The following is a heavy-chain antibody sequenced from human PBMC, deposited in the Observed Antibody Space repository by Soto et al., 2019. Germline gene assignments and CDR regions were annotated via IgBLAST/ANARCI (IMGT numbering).Heavy chain of an antibody. CDR1: GYIFTTYS. J-gene: IGHJ6*02. D-gene: IGHD6-6*01. V-gene: IGHV1-18*04. Sequence: ASVKVSCKASGYIFTTYSIAWVRQAPGQGLEWMGWVSPNNGNTNYAQKFQGRVTMTTDTSTNTAYMELRSLTSDDTAVYYCARCPYSSSSPYYYYYGMDVWGQGTTVTVSS. CDR2: VSPNNGNT. CDR3: ARCPYSSSSPYYYYYGMDV.